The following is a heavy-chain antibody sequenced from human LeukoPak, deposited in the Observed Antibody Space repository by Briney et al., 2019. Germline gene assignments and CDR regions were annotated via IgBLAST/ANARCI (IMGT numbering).Heavy chain of an antibody. Sequence: PGGSLRLSCAASGFTFSNYWMHWVRQAPGKGLVWVSLINSDGSTTSYADSVKGRFTISRDNSKNTLYLQMNSLRAEDTAVYYCARVRPNYYYYMDVWGKGTTVTVSS. D-gene: IGHD4-17*01. CDR2: INSDGSTT. V-gene: IGHV3-74*01. CDR1: GFTFSNYW. J-gene: IGHJ6*03. CDR3: ARVRPNYYYYMDV.